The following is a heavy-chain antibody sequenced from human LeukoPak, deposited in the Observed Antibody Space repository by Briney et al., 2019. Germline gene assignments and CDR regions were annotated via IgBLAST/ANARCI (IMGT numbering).Heavy chain of an antibody. Sequence: PSETLSLTCTVSGGSISSSSYSWGWIRQPPGKGLEWIGNIYYIGSTYYNPSLKSRVTISVDTSKNQFSLKLSSVTAADTAVYYCARTQGYDSSGYRPAEYFQRWGQGTLVTVSS. CDR1: GGSISSSSYS. CDR3: ARTQGYDSSGYRPAEYFQR. J-gene: IGHJ1*01. D-gene: IGHD3-22*01. V-gene: IGHV4-39*01. CDR2: IYYIGST.